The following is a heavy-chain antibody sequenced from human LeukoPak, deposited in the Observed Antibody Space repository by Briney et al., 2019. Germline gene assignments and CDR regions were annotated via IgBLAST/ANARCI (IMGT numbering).Heavy chain of an antibody. CDR1: GFTVSSNY. J-gene: IGHJ6*03. Sequence: GGSLRLSCAASGFTVSSNYMSWVRQAPGKGLEWVAVIWYDGSNKYYADSVKGRFTISRDNSKNTVVLQMNSLRAEDTAVYYCARGTGHYYYYMDVWGKGTTVTVSS. CDR3: ARGTGHYYYYMDV. D-gene: IGHD1-1*01. V-gene: IGHV3-33*08. CDR2: IWYDGSNK.